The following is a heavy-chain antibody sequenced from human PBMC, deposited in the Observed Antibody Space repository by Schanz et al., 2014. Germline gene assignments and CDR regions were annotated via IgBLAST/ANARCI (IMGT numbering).Heavy chain of an antibody. D-gene: IGHD1-20*01. V-gene: IGHV3-21*02. Sequence: DVQLVESGGGLVQSGGSLRLSCAASGFNFGDYYMTWVRQAPGKGLEWVSSISSTSTYLYYADSVKGRFTISRDSARNSLYLQMSSLRAEDTAVYYCARRITGTHHNPYYHGMDVWGQGTTVTVSS. CDR2: ISSTSTYL. J-gene: IGHJ6*02. CDR1: GFNFGDYY. CDR3: ARRITGTHHNPYYHGMDV.